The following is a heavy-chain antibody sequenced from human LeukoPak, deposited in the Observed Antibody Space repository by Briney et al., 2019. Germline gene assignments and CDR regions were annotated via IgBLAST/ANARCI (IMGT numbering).Heavy chain of an antibody. CDR1: GFTFSSYG. D-gene: IGHD2-2*01. J-gene: IGHJ4*02. V-gene: IGHV3-30*02. CDR2: IRYDGSNK. CDR3: AKDPYVPAAFPHFGY. Sequence: GGSLRLSCAASGFTFSSYGMHWVRQAPGKGLEWVAFIRYDGSNKYYADSVKGQFTISRDNSKNTLYLQMNSLRAEDTAVYYCAKDPYVPAAFPHFGYWGQGTLVTVSS.